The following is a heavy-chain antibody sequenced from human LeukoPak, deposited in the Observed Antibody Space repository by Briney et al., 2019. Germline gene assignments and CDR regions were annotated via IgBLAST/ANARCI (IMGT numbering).Heavy chain of an antibody. CDR3: ARGSGRYWFDP. CDR1: GGTFSSYA. CDR2: IIPNSGGT. J-gene: IGHJ5*02. Sequence: ASVKVSCKASGGTFSSYAISWVRQAPGQGLEWMGGIIPNSGGTNYAQKFQGRVTMTRDTSISTAYMELSRLRSDDTAVYYCARGSGRYWFDPWGQGTLVTVSS. V-gene: IGHV1-2*02. D-gene: IGHD6-25*01.